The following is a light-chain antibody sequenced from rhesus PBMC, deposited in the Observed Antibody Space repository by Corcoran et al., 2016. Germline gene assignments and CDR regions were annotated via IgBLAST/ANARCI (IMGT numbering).Light chain of an antibody. J-gene: IGKJ1*01. CDR2: KAS. V-gene: IGKV1-74*01. Sequence: DIQMTQSPSSLSASVGDRVTITCRTSENVNNYVNWYQQKPGKVPKLLIYKASTLQSGVPSRFSGSGSGTDYTFTLSSLQSEDVATYYCQHNYGTPRTFSQGTKVEIK. CDR3: QHNYGTPRT. CDR1: ENVNNY.